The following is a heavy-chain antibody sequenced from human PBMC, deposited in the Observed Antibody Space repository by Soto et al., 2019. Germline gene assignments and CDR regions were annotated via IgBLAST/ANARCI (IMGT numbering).Heavy chain of an antibody. CDR2: IYYSVST. CDR3: ARGRSSSAYYEFDY. J-gene: IGHJ4*02. Sequence: QLQLQDSGPGLVTPSETRSLTCTISGGSISSSSNYWGWIRQPPWKGLEWVWAIYYSVSTNYNPSLKSRVTISIDTSKNQFSLNLSSVTAADTAVYYCARGRSSSAYYEFDYWGQGTLVTVSP. D-gene: IGHD6-19*01. CDR1: GGSISSSSNY. V-gene: IGHV4-39*01.